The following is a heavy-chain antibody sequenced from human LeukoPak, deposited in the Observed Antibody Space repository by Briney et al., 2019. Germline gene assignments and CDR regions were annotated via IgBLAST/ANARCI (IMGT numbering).Heavy chain of an antibody. Sequence: SQTLSLTCAVSGGSISSGGYSWSWIRQPPGKGLEWIGYIYHSGSTYYSPSLKSRATISVDRSKNQFSLKLSSVTAADTAVYYCARSPPPMFSDYVDYFDYWGQGTLVTVSS. J-gene: IGHJ4*02. D-gene: IGHD5-12*01. CDR1: GGSISSGGYS. CDR2: IYHSGST. V-gene: IGHV4-30-2*01. CDR3: ARSPPPMFSDYVDYFDY.